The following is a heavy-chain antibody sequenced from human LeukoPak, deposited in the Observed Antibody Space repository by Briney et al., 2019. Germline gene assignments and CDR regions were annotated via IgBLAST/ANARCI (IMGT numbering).Heavy chain of an antibody. V-gene: IGHV3-53*01. CDR1: GFTVSSSY. CDR2: IYSGGST. J-gene: IGHJ4*02. CDR3: ARFGVTAMAPFDY. Sequence: PGGSLRLSCAASGFTVSSSYMSWVRQAPGKGLEWVSVIYSGGSTYYADSVKGRFTISRDNSKNTLYLQMNSLRAEDTAVYYCARFGVTAMAPFDYWGQGTLVTVSS. D-gene: IGHD5-18*01.